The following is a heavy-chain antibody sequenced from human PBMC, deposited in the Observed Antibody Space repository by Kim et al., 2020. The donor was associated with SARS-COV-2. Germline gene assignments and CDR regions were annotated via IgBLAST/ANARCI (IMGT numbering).Heavy chain of an antibody. CDR3: AKDTEGDGMDV. CDR2: ISYDGSNK. D-gene: IGHD1-26*01. CDR1: GFTFSSYG. V-gene: IGHV3-30*18. Sequence: GGSLRLSCAASGFTFSSYGMHWVRQAPGKGLEWVAVISYDGSNKYYADSVKGRFTISRDNSKNTLYLQMNSLRAEDTAVYYCAKDTEGDGMDVWGQGTTVTVSS. J-gene: IGHJ6*02.